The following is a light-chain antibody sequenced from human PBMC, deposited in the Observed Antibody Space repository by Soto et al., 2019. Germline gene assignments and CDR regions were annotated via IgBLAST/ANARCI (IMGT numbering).Light chain of an antibody. J-gene: IGKJ2*01. CDR1: QSISSY. CDR3: QQSYGMYT. Sequence: DFQMTQSPSSLSASVGDRVTITCRASQSISSYLNWYQQKPGKAPKLLIYAASSLQSGVPSRFSGSGSGTDFTLTISSLQPEDFATYYCQQSYGMYTFGQGTKLEIK. V-gene: IGKV1-39*01. CDR2: AAS.